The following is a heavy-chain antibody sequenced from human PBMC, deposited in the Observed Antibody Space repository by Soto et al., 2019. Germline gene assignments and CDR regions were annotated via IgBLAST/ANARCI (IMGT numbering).Heavy chain of an antibody. D-gene: IGHD6-25*01. Sequence: GGSLRLSCAVSGFTFSNYWMTWVRQAPGKGLEWVSAISGSGGSTYYADSVKGRFTISRDNSKNTLYLQMNSLRAEDTAVYYCAKTSGWPGSYFYYGMDVWGQGTTVTVTS. J-gene: IGHJ6*02. CDR3: AKTSGWPGSYFYYGMDV. V-gene: IGHV3-23*01. CDR1: GFTFSNYW. CDR2: ISGSGGST.